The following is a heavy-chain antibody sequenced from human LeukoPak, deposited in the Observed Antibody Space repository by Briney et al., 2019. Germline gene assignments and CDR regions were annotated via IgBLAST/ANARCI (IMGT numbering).Heavy chain of an antibody. D-gene: IGHD6-19*01. J-gene: IGHJ5*02. Sequence: PSETLSLTCTVSDGSISSYYWSWIRQPPGKGLEWIWHIYYSGSINYNPSLKSRITISVDTSKNQFSLKLSSVTAADTAVYYCAREVESIAVDGWFDPWGQGTLVTVSS. V-gene: IGHV4-59*12. CDR3: AREVESIAVDGWFDP. CDR1: DGSISSYY. CDR2: IYYSGSI.